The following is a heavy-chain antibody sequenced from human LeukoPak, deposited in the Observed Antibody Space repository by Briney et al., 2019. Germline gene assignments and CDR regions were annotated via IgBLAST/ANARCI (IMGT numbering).Heavy chain of an antibody. CDR1: GYSFPTYW. V-gene: IGHV5-51*01. D-gene: IGHD1-26*01. CDR2: IYPGDSDT. Sequence: GESLKISCKASGYSFPTYWIGWVRQMPGKGLEWMGIIYPGDSDTRYSPSFQGQVTISVDKSISTAYLQWSSLKASDTAMYYCASPRVGATAFDIWGQGTLVTVSS. J-gene: IGHJ3*02. CDR3: ASPRVGATAFDI.